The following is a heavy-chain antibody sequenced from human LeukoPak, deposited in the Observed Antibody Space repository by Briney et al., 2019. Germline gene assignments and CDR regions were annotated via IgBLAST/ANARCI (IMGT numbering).Heavy chain of an antibody. J-gene: IGHJ4*02. CDR2: MRYDGNNK. CDR1: GFTFSSYG. D-gene: IGHD5-12*01. Sequence: GGSLRLSCTTSGFTFSSYGMHWVRQAPGKGLEWVAFMRYDGNNKYYADSVKGRFTISRDNAKNSLYLQMNSLRAEDTALYYCAKDIGPGYSGYEVWGQGTLVTVSS. CDR3: AKDIGPGYSGYEV. V-gene: IGHV3-30*02.